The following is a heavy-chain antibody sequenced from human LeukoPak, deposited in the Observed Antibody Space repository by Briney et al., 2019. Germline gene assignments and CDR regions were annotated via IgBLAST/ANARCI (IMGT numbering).Heavy chain of an antibody. Sequence: SSETLSLTCTVSGGSINSGTHYWGWIRQPPGKGLEWIGSIYYSGSTYYNPSLKSRVTISIDTSKNQFSLKLSSVTAADTAVYYCASVYSGYSGYGPWGQGTLVTVSS. V-gene: IGHV4-39*07. CDR3: ASVYSGYSGYGP. CDR2: IYYSGST. D-gene: IGHD5-12*01. CDR1: GGSINSGTHY. J-gene: IGHJ5*02.